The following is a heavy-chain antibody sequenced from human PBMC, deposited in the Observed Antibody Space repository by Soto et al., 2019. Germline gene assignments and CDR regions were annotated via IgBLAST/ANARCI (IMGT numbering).Heavy chain of an antibody. D-gene: IGHD4-17*01. CDR2: ISAYNGNT. CDR1: GYTFTSYG. J-gene: IGHJ5*02. V-gene: IGHV1-18*01. CDR3: ARVNSYYGDYVSWFDP. Sequence: QVQLVQSGAEVKKPGASVKVSCKASGYTFTSYGISWVRQAPGQGLEWMGWISAYNGNTNYAQKLQGRVTMTTDTSTSTADMELRSLRSDDTAVYYCARVNSYYGDYVSWFDPWGQGTLVTVSS.